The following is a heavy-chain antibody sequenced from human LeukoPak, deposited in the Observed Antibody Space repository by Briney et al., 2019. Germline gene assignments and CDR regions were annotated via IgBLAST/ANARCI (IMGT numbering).Heavy chain of an antibody. CDR3: ASRVVDADY. CDR2: ISSTGSDI. CDR1: GFTFSKHS. D-gene: IGHD3-22*01. Sequence: GGSLRLSCAASGFTFSKHSMSWVRQAPGKGLEWVSLISSTGSDIYYADSVKGRFTISRDNAKNSLYLHMNSLRAEDTAVYYCASRVVDADYWGQGTLVTVSS. V-gene: IGHV3-21*06. J-gene: IGHJ4*02.